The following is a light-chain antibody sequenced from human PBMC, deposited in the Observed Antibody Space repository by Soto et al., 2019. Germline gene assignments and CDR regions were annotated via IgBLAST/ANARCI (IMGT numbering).Light chain of an antibody. J-gene: IGKJ5*01. Sequence: IQLTQSPSSLSASVGDRVTITCRASQGINTFLAWYQQKAGKAPKLLIYAASTLQSGVPSRFSGSGSGTDFTLTITSLHSEDFPTYYCQQLNSYPITFGQGTRLEI. CDR2: AAS. CDR1: QGINTF. CDR3: QQLNSYPIT. V-gene: IGKV1-9*01.